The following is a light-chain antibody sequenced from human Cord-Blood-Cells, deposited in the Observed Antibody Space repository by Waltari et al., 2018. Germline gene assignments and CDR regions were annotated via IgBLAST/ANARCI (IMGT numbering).Light chain of an antibody. J-gene: IGLJ1*01. CDR2: EGS. CDR3: CSYAGSSTYV. V-gene: IGLV2-23*01. Sequence: QSALTPPASVSGSPGPSITISCTGTSSDVGSYNLVSWYQQHPGKAPKLMIYEGSKRPSGVSNRFSGSKSGNTASLTISGLQAEDEADYYCCSYAGSSTYVFGTGTKVTVL. CDR1: SSDVGSYNL.